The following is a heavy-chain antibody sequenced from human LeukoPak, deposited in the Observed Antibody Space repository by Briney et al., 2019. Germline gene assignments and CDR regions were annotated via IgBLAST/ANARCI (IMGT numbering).Heavy chain of an antibody. J-gene: IGHJ4*02. V-gene: IGHV4-4*07. CDR3: GRDAASGNYFDY. Sequence: SETLSLTCTVSGGTISSNYWSWIRQAAGKGLEWVGRIYTGGSTNYKHSLKRRVTISVDTSKNKFSLKLNTVKAEDTAVYYCGRDAASGNYFDYWGQGTLVTVSS. CDR1: GGTISSNY. D-gene: IGHD6-13*01. CDR2: IYTGGST.